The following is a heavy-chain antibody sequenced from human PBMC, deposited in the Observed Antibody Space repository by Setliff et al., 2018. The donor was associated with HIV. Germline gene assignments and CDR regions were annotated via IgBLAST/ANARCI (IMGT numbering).Heavy chain of an antibody. V-gene: IGHV4-34*01. CDR1: GGSLSGYY. J-gene: IGHJ4*02. CDR2: VSYSGNT. CDR3: ARGDYYDSSGYEGLDS. D-gene: IGHD3-22*01. Sequence: SETLSLTCAVYGGSLSGYYWGWIRQSPGKGLEWIGEVSYSGNTNYNPSLKSRLNISVDKSKNQFSLKVSSVTAADTAVYYCARGDYYDSSGYEGLDSWGQGTLVTVSS.